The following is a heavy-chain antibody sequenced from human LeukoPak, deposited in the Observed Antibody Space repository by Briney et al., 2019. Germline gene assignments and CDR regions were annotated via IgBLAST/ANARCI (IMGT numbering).Heavy chain of an antibody. CDR2: IYYSGST. Sequence: SETLSLTCTVSGGSLSSGGYYWSWIRQHPGKGLEWIGYIYYSGSTYYNPSLKSRVNISVDTSKNQFSLKLSSVTAADTAVYYCARAGSIVVVITTYDAFDIWDQGTMVTVSS. CDR3: ARAGSIVVVITTYDAFDI. V-gene: IGHV4-31*03. CDR1: GGSLSSGGYY. J-gene: IGHJ3*02. D-gene: IGHD3-22*01.